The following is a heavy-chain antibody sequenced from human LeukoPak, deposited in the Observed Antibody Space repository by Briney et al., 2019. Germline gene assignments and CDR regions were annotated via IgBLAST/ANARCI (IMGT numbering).Heavy chain of an antibody. Sequence: SETLSLTCTVSGGSISSYYWSWIRQPAGKGLEWIGRIYTSGSTNYNPSLKSRVTMSVDTSKNQFSLKLSSVTAADTAVYYCARHCGNLRFCITPNWFDPWGQGTLVTVSS. CDR3: ARHCGNLRFCITPNWFDP. J-gene: IGHJ5*02. CDR1: GGSISSYY. CDR2: IYTSGST. D-gene: IGHD2-21*01. V-gene: IGHV4-4*07.